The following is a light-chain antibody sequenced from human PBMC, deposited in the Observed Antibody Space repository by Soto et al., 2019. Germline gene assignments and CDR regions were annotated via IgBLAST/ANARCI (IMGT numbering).Light chain of an antibody. Sequence: EVLLTQSPGTLSLSPGERATLSCRASQIVSSRHLAWYQQKSGHAPRLLIYGVSSRATGIPDRFSGSGSGTDFTLIISTLEPEDFAVYYCQLHDPSLPGYTFGQGTKLEIK. CDR1: QIVSSRH. CDR2: GVS. CDR3: QLHDPSLPGYT. J-gene: IGKJ2*01. V-gene: IGKV3-20*01.